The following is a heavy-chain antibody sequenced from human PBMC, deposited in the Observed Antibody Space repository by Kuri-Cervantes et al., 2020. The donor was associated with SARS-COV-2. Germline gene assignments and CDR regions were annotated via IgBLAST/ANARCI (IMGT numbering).Heavy chain of an antibody. Sequence: GESLKISCAASGFTFSSYWMSWVRQAPGKGLEWVANIKQDGSEKYYVDSVKGRFTISRDNAKNSLYRQMNSLRAEDTAVYYCARRGQIVVVPAADVWGKGTTVTVSS. D-gene: IGHD2-2*01. CDR2: IKQDGSEK. CDR1: GFTFSSYW. V-gene: IGHV3-7*01. J-gene: IGHJ6*04. CDR3: ARRGQIVVVPAADV.